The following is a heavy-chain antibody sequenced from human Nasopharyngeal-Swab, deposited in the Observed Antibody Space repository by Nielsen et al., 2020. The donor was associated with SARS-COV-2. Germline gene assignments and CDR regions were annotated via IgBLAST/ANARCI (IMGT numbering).Heavy chain of an antibody. CDR1: GFTFTTYD. Sequence: ASVKVSCKASGFTFTTYDINWVRQASGQGPEWMGWMTPKTGYTGYAQKFQGRVTMTTDTSTNTGYLELRSLRSDDTAVYYCARGNGWYPDHWGQGTLVTVSS. CDR3: ARGNGWYPDH. CDR2: MTPKTGYT. V-gene: IGHV1-8*01. J-gene: IGHJ4*02. D-gene: IGHD6-19*01.